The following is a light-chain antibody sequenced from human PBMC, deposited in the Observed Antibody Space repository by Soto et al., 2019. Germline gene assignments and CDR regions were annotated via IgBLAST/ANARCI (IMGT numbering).Light chain of an antibody. CDR3: QQYGSSPT. CDR1: QSVSSNY. V-gene: IGKV3-20*01. J-gene: IGKJ1*01. CDR2: DVS. Sequence: DIVXTXXPXTLSLSPGERATLSCRSSQSVSSNYLAWYQQKPDQAPRLVIYDVSGRATGIPDRFSGSGSGTAFTLTISRLEPEDSAVYYCQQYGSSPTFGQGTKVEIK.